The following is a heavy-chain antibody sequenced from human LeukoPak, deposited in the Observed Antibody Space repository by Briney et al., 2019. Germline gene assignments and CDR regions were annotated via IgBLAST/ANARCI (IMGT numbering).Heavy chain of an antibody. Sequence: SETLSLTCTVSGGSISTTNYYWGWIRQPPGRDLEWIGSTYSSGNTYYNPSLESRVTISVDTSKNQLSLKLTSATAADTSVYYCARHSGLRSPFDPWGQGTLVTVSS. CDR3: ARHSGLRSPFDP. D-gene: IGHD3-3*01. J-gene: IGHJ5*02. CDR1: GGSISTTNYY. CDR2: TYSSGNT. V-gene: IGHV4-39*01.